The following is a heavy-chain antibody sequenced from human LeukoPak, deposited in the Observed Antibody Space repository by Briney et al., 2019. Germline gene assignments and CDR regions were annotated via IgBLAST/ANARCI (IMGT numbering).Heavy chain of an antibody. CDR1: GGSFSGYY. Sequence: SETLSLTCAVYGGSFSGYYWSWIRQPAGKGLEWIGRIYTSGSTNYNPSLKSRVTISVDTSKNQFSLKLSSVTAADTAVYYCAREDDILTGWGGFDYWGQGTLVTVSS. V-gene: IGHV4-4*07. D-gene: IGHD3-9*01. CDR2: IYTSGST. CDR3: AREDDILTGWGGFDY. J-gene: IGHJ4*02.